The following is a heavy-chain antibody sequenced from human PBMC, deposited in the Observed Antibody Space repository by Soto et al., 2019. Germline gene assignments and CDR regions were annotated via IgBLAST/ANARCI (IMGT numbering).Heavy chain of an antibody. CDR2: IHYSGST. CDR3: ARGGLAARKGRWFDP. V-gene: IGHV4-59*11. Sequence: SATLSLTRTVSGGSISSHYWAWIRQPPGKRLEWIGYIHYSGSTNYNASLKSRVTISVDTSKNQFSLKLRSVTAADTAVYYCARGGLAARKGRWFDPWGQGTLVTSPQ. CDR1: GGSISSHY. J-gene: IGHJ5*02. D-gene: IGHD6-6*01.